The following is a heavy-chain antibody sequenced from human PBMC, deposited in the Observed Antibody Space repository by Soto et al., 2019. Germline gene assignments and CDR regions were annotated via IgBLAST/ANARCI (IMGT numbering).Heavy chain of an antibody. CDR2: IYYSGST. Sequence: QVQLQESGAGLVKPSQTLSLTCTVSGDSISSGDYYWSWIRQPPGKGLEWIGYIYYSGSTYYNPSLNSRVTISVDTSKNQFSLKLSSVTAADTAVYYCASLPYGHYDPPTYYFDYWGQGTLVTVSS. D-gene: IGHD4-17*01. J-gene: IGHJ4*02. CDR3: ASLPYGHYDPPTYYFDY. V-gene: IGHV4-30-4*01. CDR1: GDSISSGDYY.